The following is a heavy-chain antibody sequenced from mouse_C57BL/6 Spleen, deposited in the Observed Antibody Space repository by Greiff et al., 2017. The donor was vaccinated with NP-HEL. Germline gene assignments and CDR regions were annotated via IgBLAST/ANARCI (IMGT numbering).Heavy chain of an antibody. CDR3: ARGCFVPPWFAY. CDR1: GYTFTGYW. Sequence: QVQLQQSGAELMKPGASVKLSCKASGYTFTGYWIEWVKQRPGQGLEWIGEIIPERGSTNYNQKFKGKATLTADTSSNTAYMQLSSLTPEDSAIYYCARGCFVPPWFAYWGQGTPLTVSS. J-gene: IGHJ3*01. V-gene: IGHV1-9*01. CDR2: IIPERGST.